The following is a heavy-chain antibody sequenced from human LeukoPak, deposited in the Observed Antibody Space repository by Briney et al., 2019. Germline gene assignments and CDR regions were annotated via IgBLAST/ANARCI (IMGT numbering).Heavy chain of an antibody. Sequence: GGSLRLSCAASGFTFSSYSMNWVRQAPGKGLEWVSYISSSGSTIYYADSVKGRFTISRDNAKNSLYLQMNSLRPEDTAVYYCVSYYTFDYWGQGALVTVSS. D-gene: IGHD3-10*01. J-gene: IGHJ4*02. CDR3: VSYYTFDY. CDR2: ISSSGSTI. V-gene: IGHV3-48*04. CDR1: GFTFSSYS.